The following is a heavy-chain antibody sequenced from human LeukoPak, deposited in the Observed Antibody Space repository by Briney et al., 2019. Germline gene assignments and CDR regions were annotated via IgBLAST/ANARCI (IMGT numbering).Heavy chain of an antibody. CDR1: GGSISSSSYY. J-gene: IGHJ5*02. CDR2: IYYSGSP. D-gene: IGHD3-10*01. CDR3: ARLVGFITMVRGVINNNWFDP. V-gene: IGHV4-39*01. Sequence: SETLSLTCTVSGGSISSSSYYWGWIRQPPGKGLEWIGSIYYSGSPYYNPSLKSRVTISVDTSKKQFSLKLSSVTAADTAVYYCARLVGFITMVRGVINNNWFDPWGQGTLVTVSS.